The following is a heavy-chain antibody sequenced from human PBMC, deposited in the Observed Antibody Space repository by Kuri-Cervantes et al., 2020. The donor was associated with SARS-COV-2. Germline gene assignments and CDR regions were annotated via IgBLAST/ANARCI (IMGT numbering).Heavy chain of an antibody. CDR2: SYYSGST. CDR3: ARGGSTRSLDY. Sequence: SETLSLTCTVSGGSTSSSSYYWGWIRQPPGKGLEWIGSSYYSGSTYYNPSLKSRVTISLDTSKNQFSLRLSSVTAADTAVYYCARGGSTRSLDYWGQGTLVTVSS. J-gene: IGHJ4*02. D-gene: IGHD2-2*01. V-gene: IGHV4-39*07. CDR1: GGSTSSSSYY.